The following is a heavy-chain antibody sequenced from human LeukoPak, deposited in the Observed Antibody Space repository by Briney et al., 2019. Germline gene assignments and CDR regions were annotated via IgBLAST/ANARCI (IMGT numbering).Heavy chain of an antibody. CDR3: ARMDDILTGFRGPFDY. CDR2: INHSGST. CDR1: SGSISSGPYY. Sequence: PSETLSLTCTVSSGSISSGPYYWGWLRQPRGKGLEGIGEINHSGSTKYNPSLRSRVTISVDTSKNQFSLSLTSVTAADTAAYYCARMDDILTGFRGPFDYWGQGTLVTVSS. J-gene: IGHJ4*02. V-gene: IGHV4-39*07. D-gene: IGHD3-9*01.